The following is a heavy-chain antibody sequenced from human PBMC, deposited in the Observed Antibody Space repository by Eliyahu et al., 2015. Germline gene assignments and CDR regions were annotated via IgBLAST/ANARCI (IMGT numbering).Heavy chain of an antibody. J-gene: IGHJ5*02. CDR1: GXTFSGFY. Sequence: QVQLVQSGAEVKNPGASVKVSCKASGXTFSGFYMHWARQAPGKXLGWMGWINPNGGGTHYAEKFQGRVTMTRDTSINTAYLDLRSLRSDDTAVYYCARERAECSGGSCHRRTFDPWGQGTQVTVSS. V-gene: IGHV1-2*02. CDR3: ARERAECSGGSCHRRTFDP. D-gene: IGHD2-15*01. CDR2: INPNGGGT.